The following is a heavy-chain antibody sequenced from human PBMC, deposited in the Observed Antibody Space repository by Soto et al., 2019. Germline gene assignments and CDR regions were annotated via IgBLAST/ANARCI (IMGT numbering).Heavy chain of an antibody. Sequence: QLQLQESGPGLVKPSETLSLTCTVSGGSISSSSYYWGWIRQPPGKGLEWIGSIYYSGSTYYNPSLKRRVTISEDTSTNQFSLKLSSVTAADTAVYYGASHIAADTEPFDCWGQGTLVTVSS. CDR3: ASHIAADTEPFDC. CDR1: GGSISSSSYY. V-gene: IGHV4-39*01. CDR2: IYYSGST. D-gene: IGHD6-13*01. J-gene: IGHJ4*02.